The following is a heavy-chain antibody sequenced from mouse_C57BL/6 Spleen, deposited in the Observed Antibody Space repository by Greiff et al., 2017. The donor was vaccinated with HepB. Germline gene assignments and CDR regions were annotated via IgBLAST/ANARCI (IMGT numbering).Heavy chain of an antibody. V-gene: IGHV1-18*01. CDR2: INPNNGGT. CDR1: GYTFTDYN. Sequence: EVQLQESGPELVKPGASVKIPCKASGYTFTDYNMDWVKQSHGKSLEWIGDINPNNGGTIYNQKFKGKATLTVDKSSSTAYMELRSLTSEDTAVYYCARRTTVVARYFDVWGTGTTVTVSS. D-gene: IGHD1-1*01. CDR3: ARRTTVVARYFDV. J-gene: IGHJ1*03.